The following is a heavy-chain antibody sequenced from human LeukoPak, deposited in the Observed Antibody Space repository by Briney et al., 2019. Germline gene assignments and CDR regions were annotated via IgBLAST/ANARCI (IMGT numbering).Heavy chain of an antibody. V-gene: IGHV4-34*01. D-gene: IGHD2-15*01. CDR1: GGSFSGYY. Sequence: SETLSLTCAVYGGSFSGYYWSWIRQPPGKGLEWIGEINHSGSTNYNPSLKSRVTISVDTSKNQFSLRLSSVTAADTAVYYCARVAAKTVDYWGQGTLVTVSS. CDR2: INHSGST. J-gene: IGHJ4*02. CDR3: ARVAAKTVDY.